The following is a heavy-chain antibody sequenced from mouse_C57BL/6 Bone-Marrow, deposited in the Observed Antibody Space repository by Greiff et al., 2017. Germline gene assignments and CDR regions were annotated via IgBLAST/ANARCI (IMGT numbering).Heavy chain of an antibody. Sequence: VQLQQSGAELVKPGASVKLSCTASGFNIKDYYMHWVKQRTEQGLEWIGRIDPEAGETKSAPKFQGKATITADTSSSTAYMQLGSLTSEDASVDFCASLVLDFWGRGTALTVSS. CDR2: IDPEAGET. J-gene: IGHJ2*01. CDR3: ASLVLDF. D-gene: IGHD1-1*02. CDR1: GFNIKDYY. V-gene: IGHV14-2*01.